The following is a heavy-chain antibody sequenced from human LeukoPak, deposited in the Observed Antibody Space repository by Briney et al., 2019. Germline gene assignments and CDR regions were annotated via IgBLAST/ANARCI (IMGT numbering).Heavy chain of an antibody. CDR1: GFTVSSNY. J-gene: IGHJ4*02. Sequence: GGSLRLSCAASGFTVSSNYMSWVRQAPGKGLEWVSVIYSGGSTYYADSVKGGFTISRDNSKNTLYLQMNSLRAEDTAVYYCASGDYYDSSGYYLSWGQGTLVTVSS. CDR3: ASGDYYDSSGYYLS. D-gene: IGHD3-22*01. V-gene: IGHV3-66*01. CDR2: IYSGGST.